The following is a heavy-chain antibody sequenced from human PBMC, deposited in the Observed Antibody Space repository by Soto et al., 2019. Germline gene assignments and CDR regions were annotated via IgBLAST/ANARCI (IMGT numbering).Heavy chain of an antibody. CDR2: IYYSGST. CDR1: GGSISSGDYY. J-gene: IGHJ4*02. Sequence: QVQLQESGPGLVKPSQTLSLTFTVSGGSISSGDYYWSWIRQRPGKGLEWIGYIYYSGSTYYNPSATSRVTMAVDPSKNQFSLKLSSVTAAGTAVYYCARGSPRGDIAMWYWGQGTLVTVSS. D-gene: IGHD3-10*02. CDR3: ARGSPRGDIAMWY. V-gene: IGHV4-30-4*01.